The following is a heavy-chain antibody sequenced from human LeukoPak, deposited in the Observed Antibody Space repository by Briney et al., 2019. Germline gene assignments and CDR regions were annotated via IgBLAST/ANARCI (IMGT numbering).Heavy chain of an antibody. CDR3: ARGHYDFWSGYLVWFDP. D-gene: IGHD3-3*01. CDR2: INHSGST. J-gene: IGHJ5*02. V-gene: IGHV4-34*01. CDR1: GGSFSGYY. Sequence: SETLSLTCAVYGGSFSGYYWSWIRQPPGKGLEWIGEINHSGSTNYNPSLKSRVTISVDTSKNQFSLKLSSVTAAVTAVYYCARGHYDFWSGYLVWFDPWGQGTLVTVSS.